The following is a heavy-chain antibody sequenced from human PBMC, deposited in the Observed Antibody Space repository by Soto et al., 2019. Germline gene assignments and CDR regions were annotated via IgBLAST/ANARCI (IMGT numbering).Heavy chain of an antibody. Sequence: SVKVSFKASGGTFSSYAISWVRQAPGQGLEWMGGIIPIFGTANYAQKFQGRVTITADESTSTAYMELSSLRSEDTAVYYCANQVRGFGGSWFDPWGQGTLVTVSS. J-gene: IGHJ5*02. V-gene: IGHV1-69*13. D-gene: IGHD2-15*01. CDR1: GGTFSSYA. CDR3: ANQVRGFGGSWFDP. CDR2: IIPIFGTA.